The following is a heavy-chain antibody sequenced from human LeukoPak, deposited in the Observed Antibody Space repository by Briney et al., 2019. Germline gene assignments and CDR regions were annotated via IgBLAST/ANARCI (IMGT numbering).Heavy chain of an antibody. V-gene: IGHV4-34*01. CDR2: INHSGST. CDR3: AREGKEESWFDP. CDR1: GGSFSGYY. Sequence: SETLSLTCAVYGGSFSGYYWSWIRQPPGKGLEWIGEINHSGSTNYNPSLKSRVTISVDTSKNQFSLKLSSVTAADTAVYYCAREGKEESWFDPRGQGTLVTVSS. J-gene: IGHJ5*02.